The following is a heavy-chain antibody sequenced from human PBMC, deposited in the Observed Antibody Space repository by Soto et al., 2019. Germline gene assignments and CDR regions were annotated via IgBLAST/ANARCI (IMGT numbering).Heavy chain of an antibody. V-gene: IGHV1-2*02. J-gene: IGHJ6*02. D-gene: IGHD1-26*01. CDR3: VRDFNRVGDIYADFRYGLDV. Sequence: QAQLVQSGAEVKRPGASVKVSCTASGYTFTNYYVHWVRQAPGQGLEWMGWINPRSGDTKYPKKFQARATMTRDTSTSTAYMSLHSLRPHDTAFYFCVRDFNRVGDIYADFRYGLDVWGQGTTVSVFS. CDR2: INPRSGDT. CDR1: GYTFTNYY.